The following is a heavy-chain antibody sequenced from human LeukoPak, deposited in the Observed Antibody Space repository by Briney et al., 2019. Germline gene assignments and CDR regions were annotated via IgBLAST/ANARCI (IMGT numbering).Heavy chain of an antibody. D-gene: IGHD2-2*01. V-gene: IGHV1-69*04. Sequence: SVTVSSTASLYTFTTYAISWVGQAPGQGGEWMGRIIPIRRIANYAQNFQGIVTITADNSTSTAYMELSSLKSQDTAVYYCARVDVVVVPTADYYYYGLDVWGQGTTVTVSS. CDR3: ARVDVVVVPTADYYYYGLDV. J-gene: IGHJ6*02. CDR2: IIPIRRIA. CDR1: LYTFTTYA.